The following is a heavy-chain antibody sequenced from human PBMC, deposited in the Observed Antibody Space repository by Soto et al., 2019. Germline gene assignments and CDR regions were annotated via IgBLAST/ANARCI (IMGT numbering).Heavy chain of an antibody. CDR3: ARLMASAQYCSSTSCYTGTGY. J-gene: IGHJ4*02. Sequence: SETLSLTCTVSGGSISSGDYYWSWIRQPPGKGLEWIGYIYYSGSTYYNPSLKSRVTISVDTSKNQFSLKLSSVTAADTAVYYCARLMASAQYCSSTSCYTGTGYWGQGTLVTVSS. V-gene: IGHV4-30-4*01. CDR2: IYYSGST. D-gene: IGHD2-2*02. CDR1: GGSISSGDYY.